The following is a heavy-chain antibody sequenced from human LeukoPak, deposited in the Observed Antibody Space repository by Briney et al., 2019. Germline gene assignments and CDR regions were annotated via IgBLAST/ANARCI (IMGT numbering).Heavy chain of an antibody. Sequence: GGSLRLSCAASGFTFSSYSMNWVRQAPGKGLEWVSSISSSSYIYYADSVKGRFTISRDNAKNSLYLQMNSLRAEDTAVYYCARFIAVAAQGYWGQGTLVTVSS. CDR2: ISSSSYI. J-gene: IGHJ4*02. D-gene: IGHD6-19*01. CDR1: GFTFSSYS. CDR3: ARFIAVAAQGY. V-gene: IGHV3-21*01.